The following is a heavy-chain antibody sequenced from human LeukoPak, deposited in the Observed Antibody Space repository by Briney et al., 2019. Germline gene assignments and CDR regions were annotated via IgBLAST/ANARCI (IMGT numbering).Heavy chain of an antibody. CDR3: ARAYGSSGYFQLPIDY. CDR2: ISAGGSNT. J-gene: IGHJ4*02. D-gene: IGHD3-22*01. CDR1: GFTFSSYG. V-gene: IGHV3-23*01. Sequence: GGSLRLSCAASGFTFSSYGMSWGRQAPGKGLEWVSGISAGGSNTYYADSVMGRFTISRDNSKNTLFLQMNSLRVEDTALYYCARAYGSSGYFQLPIDYWGQGTLVTVSS.